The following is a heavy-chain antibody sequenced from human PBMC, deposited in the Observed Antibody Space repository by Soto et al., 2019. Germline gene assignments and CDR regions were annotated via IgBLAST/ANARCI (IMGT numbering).Heavy chain of an antibody. CDR2: ITWHSGTI. Sequence: EVQLVESGGGLVQPGRSLRLACAASVFTFDQYTMHWVRQAPGKGLEWVSSITWHSGTIGYADSVKGRFTISRDNAKNSLYLQMNSLRGEDTALYYCAKDMITFGDFNYYYMDVWGNGTTVTVSS. J-gene: IGHJ6*03. CDR1: VFTFDQYT. D-gene: IGHD3-16*01. CDR3: AKDMITFGDFNYYYMDV. V-gene: IGHV3-9*01.